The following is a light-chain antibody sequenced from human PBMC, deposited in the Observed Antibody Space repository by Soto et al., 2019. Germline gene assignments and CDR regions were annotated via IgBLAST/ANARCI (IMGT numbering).Light chain of an antibody. V-gene: IGKV1-9*01. CDR3: QQLHVYPST. Sequence: DIQTTQSPANLSASVGDRLTIVCGASQDINSYLAWYQQKKGKAPNXLIYAGTSLQSGVPSRFSGSVSGTELTITISSLQPEDGDTDDGQQLHVYPSTFGGGTKVDIK. J-gene: IGKJ4*01. CDR1: QDINSY. CDR2: AGT.